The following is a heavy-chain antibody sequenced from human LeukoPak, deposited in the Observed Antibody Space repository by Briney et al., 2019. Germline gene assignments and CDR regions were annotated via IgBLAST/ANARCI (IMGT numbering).Heavy chain of an antibody. D-gene: IGHD6-6*01. J-gene: IGHJ4*02. CDR1: GGTFSSYA. CDR3: ARDQYSSSSSDY. CDR2: IVPILGIA. V-gene: IGHV1-69*04. Sequence: SVKVSCKASGGTFSSYAISWVRQAPGQGLEWMGRIVPILGIANYAQKFQGRVTITADKSTSTAYMELSSLRSEDTAVYYCARDQYSSSSSDYWGQGTLVTVSS.